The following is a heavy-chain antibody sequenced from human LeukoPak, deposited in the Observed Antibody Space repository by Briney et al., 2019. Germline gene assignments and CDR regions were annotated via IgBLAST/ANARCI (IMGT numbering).Heavy chain of an antibody. CDR2: LSSSGSV. Sequence: SETLSLTCTVSGDSISNKIYYWGWIRQPPGKGLEWIGSLSSSGSVYYNPSLKGRVTVSIDTSKNQFSLRLTSVIAADTAVYYCARHAVVDAYPRYFQHWGQGTLITVSS. J-gene: IGHJ1*01. CDR1: GDSISNKIYY. V-gene: IGHV4-39*01. CDR3: ARHAVVDAYPRYFQH. D-gene: IGHD5-12*01.